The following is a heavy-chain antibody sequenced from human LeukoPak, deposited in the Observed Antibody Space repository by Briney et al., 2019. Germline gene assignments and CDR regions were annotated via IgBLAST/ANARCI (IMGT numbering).Heavy chain of an antibody. CDR3: ARDSWNDVSEYYGMDV. V-gene: IGHV3-7*03. J-gene: IGHJ6*02. Sequence: PGGSLRLSCAASGFTFSNAWMSWVRQAPGKGLEWVANINQDGSEKYYVDSVKGRFTISRDNAKNSLYLQMNSLRAEDTAVYYCARDSWNDVSEYYGMDVWGQGTTVTVSS. CDR2: INQDGSEK. CDR1: GFTFSNAW. D-gene: IGHD1-1*01.